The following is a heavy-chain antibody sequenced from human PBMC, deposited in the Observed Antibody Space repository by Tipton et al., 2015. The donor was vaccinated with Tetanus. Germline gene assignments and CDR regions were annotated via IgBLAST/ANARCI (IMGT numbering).Heavy chain of an antibody. V-gene: IGHV4-59*12. CDR3: ARGVDRTKAGID. J-gene: IGHJ4*02. CDR2: VHYSGST. CDR1: GGSISSYY. Sequence: TLSLTCTVSGGSISSYYWTWIRQPPGRGLEWIGYVHYSGSTNYSPSLRSRVTLSVDTSKNQFSLKLNSVTAADTAVYYCARGVDRTKAGIDWGQGTLVTVSS. D-gene: IGHD5-12*01.